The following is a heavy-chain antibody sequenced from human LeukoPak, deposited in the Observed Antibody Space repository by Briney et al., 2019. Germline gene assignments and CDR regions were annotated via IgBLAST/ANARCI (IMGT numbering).Heavy chain of an antibody. Sequence: GGSLRLSCAASGFTFSSYGMHWVRQAPGKGLEWVAFIRYDGSNKYYADSVKGRFTIFRDNSKNTLYLQMNSLRAEDTAVYYCATYSRNNGREFHYWGQGTLVSVSP. CDR1: GFTFSSYG. CDR2: IRYDGSNK. D-gene: IGHD6-13*01. V-gene: IGHV3-30*02. CDR3: ATYSRNNGREFHY. J-gene: IGHJ1*01.